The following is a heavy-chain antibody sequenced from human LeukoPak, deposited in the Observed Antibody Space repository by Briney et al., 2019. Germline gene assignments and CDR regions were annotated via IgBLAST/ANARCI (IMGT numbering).Heavy chain of an antibody. CDR1: GFTFSSYA. CDR3: ARDFTAMGPYFFDY. J-gene: IGHJ4*02. CDR2: INSGSSTI. D-gene: IGHD5-18*01. Sequence: GGSLRLSCAASGFTFSSYAMSWVRQAPGKGLEWVSYINSGSSTIYYADSEKGRFTISRDNAKNSLYLQINSLRAEDTAVYYCARDFTAMGPYFFDYWGQGTLVTVSS. V-gene: IGHV3-48*04.